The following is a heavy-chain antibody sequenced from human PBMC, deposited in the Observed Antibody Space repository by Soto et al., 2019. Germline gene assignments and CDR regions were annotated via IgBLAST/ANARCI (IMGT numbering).Heavy chain of an antibody. CDR1: GFTFSSYG. Sequence: PGGSLRLSCAASGFTFSSYGMHWVRQAPGKGLEWVAVIWYDGSNKYYADSVKGRFTISRDNSKNTLYLQMNSLRAEDTAVYYCARDFSSRPFDPWGQGTLVTVSS. CDR2: IWYDGSNK. J-gene: IGHJ5*02. D-gene: IGHD6-13*01. CDR3: ARDFSSRPFDP. V-gene: IGHV3-33*01.